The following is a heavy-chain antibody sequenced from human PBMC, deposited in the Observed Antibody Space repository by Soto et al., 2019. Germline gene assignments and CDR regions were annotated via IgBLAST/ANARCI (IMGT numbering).Heavy chain of an antibody. D-gene: IGHD3-9*01. CDR2: IYYSGSS. Sequence: PSEMLSLDCTVSGSSITSSEYYLAWIRQPTGKGLQFVGTIYYSGSSYSNPSLKSRLSMSVDTSKNQFSLTMKSVTAADTGVYCFSMHPLTSSHTDS. J-gene: IGHJ5*01. CDR1: GSSITSSEYY. CDR3: SMHPLTSSHTDS. V-gene: IGHV4-39*01.